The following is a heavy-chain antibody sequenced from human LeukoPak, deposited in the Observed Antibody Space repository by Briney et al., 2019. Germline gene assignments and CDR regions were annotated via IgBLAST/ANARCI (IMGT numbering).Heavy chain of an antibody. V-gene: IGHV3-23*01. J-gene: IGHJ6*03. CDR3: AKERGTAMVRSYYMDV. Sequence: QPGGSLRLSCAASGFTFSNYGMSWVRQAPGKGLEWVSGMSGSGGSTYYADSVKGRFTISRDNSKNTLYLQMNSLRAEDTAVYYCAKERGTAMVRSYYMDVWGKGTTVTVSS. CDR2: MSGSGGST. D-gene: IGHD5-18*01. CDR1: GFTFSNYG.